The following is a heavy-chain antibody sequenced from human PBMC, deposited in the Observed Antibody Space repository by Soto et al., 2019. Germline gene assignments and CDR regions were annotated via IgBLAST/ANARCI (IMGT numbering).Heavy chain of an antibody. CDR3: ARVRVTAASYYYYGMDV. CDR1: GGTFSSYA. J-gene: IGHJ6*01. CDR2: IIPIFGTA. Sequence: QVQLVQSGAEVKKPGSSVKVSCKASGGTFSSYAISWVRQAPGQGLEWMGGIIPIFGTANYAQKFQGRVTITADESTSTAYMERSSLRSEDTAVYYCARVRVTAASYYYYGMDVWGHGTTVTVSS. V-gene: IGHV1-69*01. D-gene: IGHD2-21*02.